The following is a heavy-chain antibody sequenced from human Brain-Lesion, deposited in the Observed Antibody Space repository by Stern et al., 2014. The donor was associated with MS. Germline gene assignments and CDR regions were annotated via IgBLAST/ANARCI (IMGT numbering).Heavy chain of an antibody. CDR1: GGSVSSTSYA. Sequence: QVQLVQSGPGLVKPSETLSLTCTVAGGSVSSTSYAWAWIRQPPGKGLEWIGTIYYSGNTYYSPSHKGRLPMSRDTSKNHFSLRMGSVTAADTAVYYCAGEEDIRYCSGGSCTGNWFDPWGQGTLVTVSS. V-gene: IGHV4-39*02. D-gene: IGHD2-15*01. J-gene: IGHJ5*02. CDR2: IYYSGNT. CDR3: AGEEDIRYCSGGSCTGNWFDP.